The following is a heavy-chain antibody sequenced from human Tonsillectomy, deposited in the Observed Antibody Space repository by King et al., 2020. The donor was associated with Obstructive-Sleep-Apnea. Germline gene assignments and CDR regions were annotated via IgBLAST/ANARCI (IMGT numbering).Heavy chain of an antibody. CDR3: ARDRGYSGYDSGAFDI. CDR1: GGSISSYY. J-gene: IGHJ3*02. D-gene: IGHD5-12*01. Sequence: VQLQESGPGLVKPSETLSLTCTVSGGSISSYYWSWIRQPPGKGLEWIGYIYYSGSTNYNPSLKSRVTISVDTSKNQFSLKLSSVTAADTAVYYCARDRGYSGYDSGAFDIWGQGTMVTVSS. CDR2: IYYSGST. V-gene: IGHV4-59*01.